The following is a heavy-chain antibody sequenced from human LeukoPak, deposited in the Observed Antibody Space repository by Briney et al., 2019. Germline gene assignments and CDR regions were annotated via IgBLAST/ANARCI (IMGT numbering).Heavy chain of an antibody. CDR2: INHSGST. CDR3: AREMGNY. Sequence: PSETLSLTCAVYGGSFSGYYWSWIPQPPRKGLEWIGEINHSGSTNYNPSLKSRVTISVDTSKDQFSLKLSSVTAADTAVYYCAREMGNYWGQGTLVTVSS. V-gene: IGHV4-34*01. D-gene: IGHD1-26*01. J-gene: IGHJ4*02. CDR1: GGSFSGYY.